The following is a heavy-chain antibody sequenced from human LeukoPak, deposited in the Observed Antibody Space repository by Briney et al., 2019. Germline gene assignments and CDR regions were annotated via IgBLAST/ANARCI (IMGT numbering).Heavy chain of an antibody. Sequence: GGSLRLSCAASGFTVSSNYMSWVRQAPGRGLEWVSVIYSGGSTYYADSVKGRFTISRDNSKNTLYLQMNSLRAEDTAVYYCAREGHGKEEDAFDIWGQGTMVTVSS. CDR3: AREGHGKEEDAFDI. V-gene: IGHV3-53*01. CDR2: IYSGGST. J-gene: IGHJ3*02. D-gene: IGHD1-14*01. CDR1: GFTVSSNY.